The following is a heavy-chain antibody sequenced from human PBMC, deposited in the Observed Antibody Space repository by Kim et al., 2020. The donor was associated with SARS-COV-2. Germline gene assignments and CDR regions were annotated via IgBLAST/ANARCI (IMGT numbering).Heavy chain of an antibody. CDR1: GGSISSGGYY. J-gene: IGHJ5*02. Sequence: SETLSLTCTVSGGSISSGGYYWSWIRQHPGKGLEWIGYIYYSGSTYYNPSLKSRVTISVDTSKNQFSLKLSSVTAADTAVYYCATRHDYGGNSAGWFDPWGQGTLVTVSS. CDR2: IYYSGST. V-gene: IGHV4-31*03. CDR3: ATRHDYGGNSAGWFDP. D-gene: IGHD4-17*01.